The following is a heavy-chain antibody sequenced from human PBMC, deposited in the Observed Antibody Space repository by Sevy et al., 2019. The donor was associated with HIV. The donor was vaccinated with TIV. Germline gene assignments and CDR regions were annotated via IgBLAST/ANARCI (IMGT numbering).Heavy chain of an antibody. V-gene: IGHV3-30*18. J-gene: IGHJ3*02. D-gene: IGHD1-20*01. CDR2: ISYDGSNK. Sequence: GGSLRLSCAASGFTFSSYGMHWVRQAPGKGLEWVAVISYDGSNKYYADSVKGRFTISRDNSKNTLYLQMNSLRAEDTAVYYCAKVITGTVNAFDIWGQGTMVTVSS. CDR1: GFTFSSYG. CDR3: AKVITGTVNAFDI.